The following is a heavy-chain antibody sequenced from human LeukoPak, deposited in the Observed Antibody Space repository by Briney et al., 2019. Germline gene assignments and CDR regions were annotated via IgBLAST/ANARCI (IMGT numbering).Heavy chain of an antibody. CDR1: GYTFTSYG. Sequence: ASVKASCKASGYTFTSYGISWVRQAPGQGLEWMGSISAYNGNTNYAQKLQGRVTMTTDTSTSTAYMELRSLRSDDTAVYYCARDSSGYYSGTWFDPWGQGTLVTVSS. CDR3: ARDSSGYYSGTWFDP. D-gene: IGHD3-22*01. J-gene: IGHJ5*02. V-gene: IGHV1-18*01. CDR2: ISAYNGNT.